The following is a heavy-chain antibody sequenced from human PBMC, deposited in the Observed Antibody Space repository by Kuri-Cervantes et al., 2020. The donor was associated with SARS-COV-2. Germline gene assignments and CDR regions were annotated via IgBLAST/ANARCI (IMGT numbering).Heavy chain of an antibody. J-gene: IGHJ6*03. Sequence: GESLKISCAASGFTVSSNYMSWVRQAPGKGLEWVSVIYSGGSTYYADSVKGRFTISRDNSKNTLYLQMNSLRAEDTAVYYCARLPYYYYYMDVWGKGTTVTVSS. CDR3: ARLPYYYYYMDV. CDR1: GFTVSSNY. CDR2: IYSGGST. V-gene: IGHV3-53*01.